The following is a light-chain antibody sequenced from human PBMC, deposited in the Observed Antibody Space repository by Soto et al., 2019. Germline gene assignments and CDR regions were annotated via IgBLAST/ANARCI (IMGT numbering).Light chain of an antibody. V-gene: IGLV2-14*01. J-gene: IGLJ1*01. CDR3: SSYTSGSTLEV. CDR1: SSDVGGYNY. CDR2: DVS. Sequence: QSVLTQPASVSGSPGQSITISCTGTSSDVGGYNYVSWYQQHPGKAPKLIIYDVSNRPSGVSNRFSRSKSGNTASLTISGLQAEDEADYYCSSYTSGSTLEVFGTGTKLTVL.